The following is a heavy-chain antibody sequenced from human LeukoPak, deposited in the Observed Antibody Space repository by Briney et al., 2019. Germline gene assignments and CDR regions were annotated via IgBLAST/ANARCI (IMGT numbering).Heavy chain of an antibody. CDR1: GFTFSSYS. D-gene: IGHD6-13*01. CDR2: ISSSSSTI. J-gene: IGHJ3*02. Sequence: GGSLRLSCAASGFTFSSYSMNWVRQAPGKGLEWVSYISSSSSTIYYADSVKGRFTISRDNAKNSLYLQMNSLRAEDTAVYYCARDHTGYSSSWYKGLWAFDIWGQGTMVTVSS. V-gene: IGHV3-48*01. CDR3: ARDHTGYSSSWYKGLWAFDI.